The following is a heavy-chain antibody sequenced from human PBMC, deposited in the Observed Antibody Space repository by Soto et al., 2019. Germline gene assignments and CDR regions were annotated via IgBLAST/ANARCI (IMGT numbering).Heavy chain of an antibody. D-gene: IGHD3-10*01. V-gene: IGHV1-46*01. J-gene: IGHJ6*02. CDR1: GYTFTSYY. CDR3: AREGYYSGSGTYSPPRYYGMDV. CDR2: MGPSGST. Sequence: ASVKVSCKASGYTFTSYYMHWVRQAPGQGLEWMGIMGPSGSTSYAQKFQGRVTMTRDTSTSKVYMELSSLRSEDTAVYYCAREGYYSGSGTYSPPRYYGMDVWGQGTTVTVSS.